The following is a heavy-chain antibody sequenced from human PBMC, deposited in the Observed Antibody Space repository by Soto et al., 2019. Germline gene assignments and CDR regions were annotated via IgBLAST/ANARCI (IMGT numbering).Heavy chain of an antibody. J-gene: IGHJ4*02. CDR2: IYYSGST. CDR1: GGSISSYY. CDR3: AHSRRRASCSGGNCYHFDS. V-gene: IGHV4-59*01. Sequence: PSETLSLTCTVSGGSISSYYWSWIRQPPGKGLEWIGYIYYSGSTNYNPSLKSRVTISVDTSRNQVVLTMTNVDPVDTGTYFCAHSRRRASCSGGNCYHFDSWGQGTLVTVSS. D-gene: IGHD2-15*01.